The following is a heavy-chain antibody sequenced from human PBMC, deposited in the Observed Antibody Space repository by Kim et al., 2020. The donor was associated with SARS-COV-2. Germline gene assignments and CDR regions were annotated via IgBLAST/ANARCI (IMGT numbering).Heavy chain of an antibody. Sequence: GGSLRLSCAASGFTFSSYAMSWVRQAPGKGLEWVSGISDGGDKTYYTDSVKGRFTISRDDSRKTLYLQMNSLRVADTGRYYCTRCATPHATPCLNFDFWG. V-gene: IGHV3-23*01. CDR1: GFTFSSYA. CDR3: TRCATPHATPCLNFDF. D-gene: IGHD2-15*01. J-gene: IGHJ4*01. CDR2: ISDGGDKT.